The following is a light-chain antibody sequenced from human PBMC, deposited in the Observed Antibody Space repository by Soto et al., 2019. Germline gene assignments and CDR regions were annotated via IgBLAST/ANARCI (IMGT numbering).Light chain of an antibody. V-gene: IGKV3-20*01. CDR1: QSINSNY. J-gene: IGKJ2*01. CDR3: PQYGSSHPRSAT. CDR2: GAS. Sequence: EIVLTQSPGTLSLSPGERATLSCRASQSINSNYLAWYQQKPGQAPRLLIDGASSRATGIPDRFSGSGSGTDFTLTNSRLEPDDFAVYYRPQYGSSHPRSATFGQGTKLEIK.